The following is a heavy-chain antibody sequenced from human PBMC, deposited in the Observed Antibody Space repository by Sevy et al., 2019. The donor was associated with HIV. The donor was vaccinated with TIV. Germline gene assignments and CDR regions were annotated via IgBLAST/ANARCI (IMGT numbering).Heavy chain of an antibody. J-gene: IGHJ4*02. CDR1: GLTFSIYN. CDR2: ISSSSSYI. V-gene: IGHV3-21*01. Sequence: GGSLRLSCAASGLTFSIYNMNWLRQAPGKGLECVSFISSSSSYIYYRDSVKGRFTISRDNAKNSVYLQMNSLRVEDTAVYYCAREDSNGVCYSYWGPGTLVTVSS. CDR3: AREDSNGVCYSY. D-gene: IGHD2-8*01.